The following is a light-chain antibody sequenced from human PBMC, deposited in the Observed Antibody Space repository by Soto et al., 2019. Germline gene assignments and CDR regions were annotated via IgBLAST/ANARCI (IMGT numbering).Light chain of an antibody. CDR2: EDS. CDR1: SSDFGSYNR. Sequence: QSVLTQPPSVSGSPGQSVTISCTGTSSDFGSYNRVSWYRQPPGTAPKLLIYEDSHRPSGVPDRFSVSKSGNTASLTISGLQAEDEADYFCTFYTTSSTWVFGGGTKLTVL. CDR3: TFYTTSSTWV. J-gene: IGLJ3*02. V-gene: IGLV2-18*01.